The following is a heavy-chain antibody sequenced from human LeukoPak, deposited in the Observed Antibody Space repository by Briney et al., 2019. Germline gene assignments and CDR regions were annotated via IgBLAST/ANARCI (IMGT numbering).Heavy chain of an antibody. Sequence: GASVKVSCKASGYTFTGYYMHWVRQAPGQGLEWMGWINPNSGGTNYAQKFRGRVTMTRDTSISTAYMELSRLRSDDTAVYYCARDGLERRSFYYYGMDVWAKGPRSPSP. D-gene: IGHD1-1*01. V-gene: IGHV1-2*02. J-gene: IGHJ6*02. CDR3: ARDGLERRSFYYYGMDV. CDR1: GYTFTGYY. CDR2: INPNSGGT.